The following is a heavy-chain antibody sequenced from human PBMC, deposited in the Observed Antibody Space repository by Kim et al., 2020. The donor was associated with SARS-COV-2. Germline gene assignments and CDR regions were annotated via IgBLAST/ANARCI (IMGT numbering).Heavy chain of an antibody. J-gene: IGHJ4*02. Sequence: APVKGRFTISRDDSKNTLYLQMNSLKTEDTAVYYCTTDLSSSGWYGLEDYWGQGTLVTVSS. V-gene: IGHV3-15*01. CDR3: TTDLSSSGWYGLEDY. D-gene: IGHD6-19*01.